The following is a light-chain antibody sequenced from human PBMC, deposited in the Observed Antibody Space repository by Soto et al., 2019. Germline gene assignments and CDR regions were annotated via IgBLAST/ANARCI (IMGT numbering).Light chain of an antibody. Sequence: QSALTQPPSASGSPGQSVTISCTGTNSDVGGYNYVSWYQQYPGKAPKLLIYEVTKRPSGVPDRFSASKSGNTAYLTVSWLQAEDEADYYCTSFAGSATWVFGGGTKLTVL. CDR3: TSFAGSATWV. V-gene: IGLV2-8*01. CDR1: NSDVGGYNY. CDR2: EVT. J-gene: IGLJ3*02.